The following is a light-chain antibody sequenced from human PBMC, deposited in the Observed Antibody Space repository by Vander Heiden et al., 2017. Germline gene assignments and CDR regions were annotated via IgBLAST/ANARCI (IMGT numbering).Light chain of an antibody. CDR3: QQSYSTPYT. Sequence: DIHVTTSPTSLSSSVGDRVTTPCRASQSISSYLNGYQQKPGKAPKLLIYAASSLQSGVPSRFSGSGSGTDFTLTISSLQPEDFATYYCQQSYSTPYTFGQGTKLEIK. CDR2: AAS. V-gene: IGKV1-39*01. CDR1: QSISSY. J-gene: IGKJ2*01.